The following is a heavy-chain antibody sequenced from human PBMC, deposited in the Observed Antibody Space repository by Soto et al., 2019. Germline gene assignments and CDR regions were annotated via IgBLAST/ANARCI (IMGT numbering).Heavy chain of an antibody. CDR1: GYTFTGYY. V-gene: IGHV1-2*02. Sequence: ASVKVSCKASGYTFTGYYMHWVRQAPGQGLEWMGWVNPNSGGTNYAQKFQGRVTMTRDTSISTAYMELSRLRSDDTAVYYCARGAYEYYYDSSGYPAGYWGQGTLVTVSS. CDR3: ARGAYEYYYDSSGYPAGY. CDR2: VNPNSGGT. D-gene: IGHD3-22*01. J-gene: IGHJ4*02.